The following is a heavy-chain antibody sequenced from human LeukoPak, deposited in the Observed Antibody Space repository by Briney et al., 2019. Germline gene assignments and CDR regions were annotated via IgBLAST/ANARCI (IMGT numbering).Heavy chain of an antibody. Sequence: GGSLRLSCVGSGFRFSSYDMNWVRQAPGRGLEWLSYLTRTSSATWYADSVKGRFTIFGDNAKSSLYLQMNSLRVEGTAVYYCATGGSEYRSDWFDSWGQGILVNVAS. D-gene: IGHD5-18*01. CDR2: LTRTSSAT. V-gene: IGHV3-48*01. J-gene: IGHJ5*01. CDR3: ATGGSEYRSDWFDS. CDR1: GFRFSSYD.